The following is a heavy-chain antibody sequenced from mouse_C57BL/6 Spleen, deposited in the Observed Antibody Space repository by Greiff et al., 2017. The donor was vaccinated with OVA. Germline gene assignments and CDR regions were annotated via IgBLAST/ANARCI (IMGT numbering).Heavy chain of an antibody. Sequence: EVQLQQSGPELVKPGASVKMSCKASGYTFTDYYMHWVKQSPGKSLEWIGYINPNNGGTNYNQKFKGKATMTVDKSSSTAYMQLRSLTSEDTAVYYCASEYYFDYWGQGTTLTVSS. J-gene: IGHJ2*01. CDR1: GYTFTDYY. CDR3: ASEYYFDY. V-gene: IGHV1-22*01. CDR2: INPNNGGT.